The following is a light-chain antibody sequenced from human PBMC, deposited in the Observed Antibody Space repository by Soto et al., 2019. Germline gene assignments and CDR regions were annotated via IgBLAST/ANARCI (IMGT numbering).Light chain of an antibody. Sequence: QSALTQPPSASGSPGQSVTISCTGTSSDVGGYNFVSWCQQHPGRAPKLIISAVTNRPSGVPDRFSGSKSGNTASLTVSGLQADDEADYYCSSYAGSSDIVFGTGTKLTVL. CDR2: AVT. V-gene: IGLV2-8*01. CDR3: SSYAGSSDIV. J-gene: IGLJ1*01. CDR1: SSDVGGYNF.